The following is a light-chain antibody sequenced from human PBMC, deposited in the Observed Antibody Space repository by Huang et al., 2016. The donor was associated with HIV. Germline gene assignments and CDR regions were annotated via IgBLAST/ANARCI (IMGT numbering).Light chain of an antibody. V-gene: IGKV3-15*01. CDR1: HGVSSN. CDR3: QQYDNWPLT. Sequence: ERVMTQSPATLSVAPGERVTLSCRASHGVSSNLAWYQQKPGQAPRLLIHGASTRATGIPARVSGSGSGTEFTLAISSLQSEDSGVYFCQQYDNWPLTFGQGTRLEIK. J-gene: IGKJ5*01. CDR2: GAS.